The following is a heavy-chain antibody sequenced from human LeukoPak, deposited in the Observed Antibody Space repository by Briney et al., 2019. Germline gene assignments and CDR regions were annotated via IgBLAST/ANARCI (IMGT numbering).Heavy chain of an antibody. CDR3: ARAGDGSMGAFDI. CDR1: GFTFSGYN. Sequence: GGSLRLSCAASGFTFSGYNMNWVRQAPGKGLEWVSSIASSSSYISYADSVKGRFTISRDNAKNSLYLQMNSLRAEDTAVYYCARAGDGSMGAFDIWGQGTMVTVSS. V-gene: IGHV3-21*01. J-gene: IGHJ3*02. D-gene: IGHD5-24*01. CDR2: IASSSSYI.